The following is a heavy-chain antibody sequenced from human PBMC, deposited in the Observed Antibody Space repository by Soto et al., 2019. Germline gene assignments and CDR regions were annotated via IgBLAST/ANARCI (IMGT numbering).Heavy chain of an antibody. CDR3: AHRRWNYCSGGSCYSNAFDI. J-gene: IGHJ3*02. D-gene: IGHD2-15*01. Sequence: QITLKESGPTLVKPTQTLTLTCTFSGFSLSTSGVGVGWIRQPPGKALEWLALIYWDDDKRYSPSLKSRLTITKDTSKNQVVLTMTNMDPVDTAACSSAHRRWNYCSGGSCYSNAFDIWGQGTMVTVSS. CDR1: GFSLSTSGVG. CDR2: IYWDDDK. V-gene: IGHV2-5*02.